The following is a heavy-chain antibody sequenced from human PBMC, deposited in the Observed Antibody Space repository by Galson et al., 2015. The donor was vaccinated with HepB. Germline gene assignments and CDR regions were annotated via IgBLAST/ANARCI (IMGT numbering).Heavy chain of an antibody. J-gene: IGHJ6*02. V-gene: IGHV1-18*04. CDR2: ISAYNGNT. Sequence: SVKVSCKASGYTFTSYGISWVRQAPGQGLEWMGWISAYNGNTNYAQKLQGRVTMTTDTSTSTAYMELRSLRSDDTAVYYCARDGVAGTLGQGYYGMDVWGQGTTVTVSS. CDR1: GYTFTSYG. CDR3: ARDGVAGTLGQGYYGMDV. D-gene: IGHD6-19*01.